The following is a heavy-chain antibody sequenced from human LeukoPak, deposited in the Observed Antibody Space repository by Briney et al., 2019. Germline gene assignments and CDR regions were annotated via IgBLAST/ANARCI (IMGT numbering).Heavy chain of an antibody. CDR1: GFTFSSYG. Sequence: GGSLRLSCAASGFTFSSYGMHWVRQAPGKGLEWVAVIWYDGSNKYYADSVKGRFTISRDNSKNTLYLQMNSLRAEDTAVYYCARDYLDWYFDLWGRGTLVTVSS. J-gene: IGHJ2*01. V-gene: IGHV3-33*01. CDR2: IWYDGSNK. CDR3: ARDYLDWYFDL.